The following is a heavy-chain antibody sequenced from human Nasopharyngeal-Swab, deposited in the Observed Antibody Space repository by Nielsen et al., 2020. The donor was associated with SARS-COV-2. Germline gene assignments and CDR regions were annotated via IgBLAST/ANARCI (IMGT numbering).Heavy chain of an antibody. CDR1: GFTFGSYG. CDR3: AKVFDSAWATGAFDI. CDR2: ISYDGSNK. J-gene: IGHJ3*02. Sequence: GESLKISCAASGFTFGSYGMHWVRQAPGKGLEWVAVISYDGSNKYYADSVKGRFTISRDNSKNTLYLQMNSLRAEDTAVYYCAKVFDSAWATGAFDIWGQGTMVTVSS. D-gene: IGHD1-26*01. V-gene: IGHV3-30*18.